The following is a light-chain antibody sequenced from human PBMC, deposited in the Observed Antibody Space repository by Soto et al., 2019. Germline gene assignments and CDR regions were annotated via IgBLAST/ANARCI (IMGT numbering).Light chain of an antibody. V-gene: IGKV1-39*01. J-gene: IGKJ5*01. CDR1: QSISVY. CDR3: QQTYTTPEIT. Sequence: IHMAHSPSSLSASLGDRVAITFRASQSISVYLNWYQLKPGKAPNLLMYGASYLKSGVPTRFSGSGSGTDFTLTISSLQPEDFAIYYCQQTYTTPEITFGQGTRLEIK. CDR2: GAS.